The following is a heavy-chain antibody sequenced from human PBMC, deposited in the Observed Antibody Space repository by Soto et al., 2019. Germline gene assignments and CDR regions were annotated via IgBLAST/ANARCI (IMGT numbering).Heavy chain of an antibody. V-gene: IGHV3-7*01. CDR1: GFASSSYW. Sequence: LRLSCVASGFASSSYWMTWVRQAPGKGLEWVANIKEDGSEKYYVDSVKGRFTTSRDIAKNSLYLQMNSLRAEDTAVYFCARVATYYDRKYDTFDIWGQGTMVT. CDR3: ARVATYYDRKYDTFDI. D-gene: IGHD3-22*01. J-gene: IGHJ3*02. CDR2: IKEDGSEK.